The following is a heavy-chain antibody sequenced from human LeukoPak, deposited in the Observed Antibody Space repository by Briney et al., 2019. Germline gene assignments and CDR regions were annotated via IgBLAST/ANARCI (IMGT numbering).Heavy chain of an antibody. Sequence: ASVKVSCKASGYTFTGYYMHWVRQAPGQGLEWMGWINPNNGGTNYAQKFQGRVTMTRDTSISTAYMELSRLRSDDTAVYYCAGDRVGATNWLDPWGQGTLVTVSS. CDR3: AGDRVGATNWLDP. D-gene: IGHD1-26*01. J-gene: IGHJ5*02. V-gene: IGHV1-2*02. CDR1: GYTFTGYY. CDR2: INPNNGGT.